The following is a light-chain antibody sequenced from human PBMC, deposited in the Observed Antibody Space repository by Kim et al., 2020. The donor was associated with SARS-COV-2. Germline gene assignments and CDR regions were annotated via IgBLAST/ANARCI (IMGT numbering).Light chain of an antibody. Sequence: AIRITQSPSSLSASTGDRITITCRASQGLSSYLVWYQQKPGKAPKLLIYTASTLQSGVPSRFSGNGSGTDFTLTISCLQSDDFATYYCQQYYSYPYTFGQGTKLEI. CDR2: TAS. CDR1: QGLSSY. J-gene: IGKJ2*01. CDR3: QQYYSYPYT. V-gene: IGKV1-8*01.